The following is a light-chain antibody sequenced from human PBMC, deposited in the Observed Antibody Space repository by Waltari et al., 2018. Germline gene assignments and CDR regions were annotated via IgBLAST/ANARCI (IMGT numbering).Light chain of an antibody. J-gene: IGKJ2*01. CDR3: MQSLQLPYT. CDR1: QSDLSPNGNNS. CDR2: FVS. Sequence: DIVMTQSPLSLPVIPGEPASISCRSSQSDLSPNGNNSLSWYLQKPGQSPQLLIYFVSGRASGVPDRFSGRGSGTDFTLRISRVEPEDVGVYYCMQSLQLPYTFGQGTTLQIK. V-gene: IGKV2-28*01.